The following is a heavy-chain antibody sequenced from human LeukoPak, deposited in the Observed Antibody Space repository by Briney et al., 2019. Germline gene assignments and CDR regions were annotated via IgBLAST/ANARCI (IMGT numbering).Heavy chain of an antibody. CDR1: GFTFSSYA. CDR2: ISYDGSNK. V-gene: IGHV3-30*04. CDR3: ARVSDISVAAYFDY. J-gene: IGHJ4*02. Sequence: GRSLRLSCAASGFTFSSYAMHWVRQAPGKGLEWVAVISYDGSNKYYADSVKGRFTISRDNSKNTLYLQMNSLRAEDTAVYYCARVSDISVAAYFDYWGQGTLVTVSS. D-gene: IGHD6-19*01.